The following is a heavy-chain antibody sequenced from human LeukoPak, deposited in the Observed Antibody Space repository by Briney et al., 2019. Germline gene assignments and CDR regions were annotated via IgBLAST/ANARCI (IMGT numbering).Heavy chain of an antibody. J-gene: IGHJ5*02. D-gene: IGHD3-10*01. CDR3: AKSLYGSGSYYNWFDP. V-gene: IGHV4-34*01. CDR2: INHRGST. CDR1: GRSFSGYY. Sequence: PSETLSLTCAVYGRSFSGYYWSWIRQPPGKGLEWIGEINHRGSTNYNPSLKRRVTMSLDTSKNQFSLKLSSVTAADTAVYYCAKSLYGSGSYYNWFDPWGQGTLVTVSS.